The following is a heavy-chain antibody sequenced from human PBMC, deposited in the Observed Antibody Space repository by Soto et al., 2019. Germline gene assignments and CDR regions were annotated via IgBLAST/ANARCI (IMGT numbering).Heavy chain of an antibody. CDR2: IYYSGST. J-gene: IGHJ4*02. D-gene: IGHD6-6*01. CDR3: ARGVAARFYYFDY. V-gene: IGHV4-59*01. CDR1: GGSISIYY. Sequence: SETLSLTCTVSGGSISIYYWSWIRQPPGKGLEWIGYIYYSGSTNYNPSLKSRVTISVDTSKNQFSLKLSSVTAADTAVYYCARGVAARFYYFDYWGQGTLVTISS.